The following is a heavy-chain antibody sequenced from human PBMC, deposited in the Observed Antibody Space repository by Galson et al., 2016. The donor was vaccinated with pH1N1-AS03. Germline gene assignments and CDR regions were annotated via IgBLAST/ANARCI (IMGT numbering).Heavy chain of an antibody. D-gene: IGHD2-15*01. J-gene: IGHJ5*02. CDR3: ARAAPFDP. CDR1: GGAFSTNG. Sequence: SVKVSCKASGGAFSTNGFTWVRQAPGQGLEWMGWISPYNGNTQYAQRLEGRVTMTTDTSTNTAYLELRSLTYDDTAVYYCARAAPFDPWGHGTLVIVSS. CDR2: ISPYNGNT. V-gene: IGHV1-18*04.